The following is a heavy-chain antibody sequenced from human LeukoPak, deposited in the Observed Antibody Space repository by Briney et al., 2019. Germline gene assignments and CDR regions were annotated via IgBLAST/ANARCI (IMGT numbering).Heavy chain of an antibody. D-gene: IGHD5-18*01. Sequence: SETLSLTCTVSGGSISSYYWSWLRQPPGKGLEWIGHIYYSGSTNYNPSLKSRVTISVDTSKNQFSLRLSSVTAADTAVYYCARHLSVDTAMGRFDYWGQGTLVTVSS. CDR1: GGSISSYY. CDR2: IYYSGST. CDR3: ARHLSVDTAMGRFDY. V-gene: IGHV4-59*08. J-gene: IGHJ4*02.